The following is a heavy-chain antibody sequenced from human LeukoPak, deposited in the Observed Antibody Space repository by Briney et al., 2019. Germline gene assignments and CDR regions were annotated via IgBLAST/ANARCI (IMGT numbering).Heavy chain of an antibody. CDR3: ARETEMATIWVYYGMDV. Sequence: SVRVSCKASGGTFSSYAISWVRQAPGQGLEWMGRIIPIFGIANYAQKFQGRVTITADKSTSTAYMELSSLRSEDTAVYYCARETEMATIWVYYGMDVWGQGITVTVSS. J-gene: IGHJ6*02. CDR1: GGTFSSYA. D-gene: IGHD5-24*01. CDR2: IIPIFGIA. V-gene: IGHV1-69*04.